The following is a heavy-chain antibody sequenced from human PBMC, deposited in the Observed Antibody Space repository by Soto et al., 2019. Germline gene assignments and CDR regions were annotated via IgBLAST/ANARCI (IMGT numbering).Heavy chain of an antibody. V-gene: IGHV3-48*02. CDR1: GFTFSTYS. CDR3: ARDRDAYCSKGICSGPYFDY. J-gene: IGHJ4*02. CDR2: ISDNSSVI. D-gene: IGHD2-8*01. Sequence: PGGSLRLSCAASGFTFSTYSINWVRQAPGKGLEWISYISDNSSVIYYADAVKGQFTISRDNAKNSLYLQMNSLRDEDTAVYYCARDRDAYCSKGICSGPYFDYWGQGTLVTVSS.